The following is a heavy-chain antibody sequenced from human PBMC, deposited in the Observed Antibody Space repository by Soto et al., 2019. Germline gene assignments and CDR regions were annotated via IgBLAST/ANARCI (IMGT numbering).Heavy chain of an antibody. V-gene: IGHV3-53*01. J-gene: IGHJ4*02. CDR2: IYSGGST. CDR1: GFTVSSNY. D-gene: IGHD5-18*01. Sequence: GGSLRLSCAASGFTVSSNYMSWVRQAPGKGLEWVSVIYSGGSTYYADSVKGRFTISRDNSKNTLYLQMNSLRAEDTAVYYCARGDTAMVTSGYYFDYWGQGTLVTVSS. CDR3: ARGDTAMVTSGYYFDY.